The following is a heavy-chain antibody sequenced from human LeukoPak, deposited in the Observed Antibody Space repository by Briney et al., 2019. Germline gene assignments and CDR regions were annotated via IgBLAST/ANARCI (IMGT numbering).Heavy chain of an antibody. CDR3: ARDNPPFCNGGTCYSY. CDR1: GGTFSSYA. D-gene: IGHD2-15*01. J-gene: IGHJ4*02. V-gene: IGHV1-69*04. CDR2: IIPILNIA. Sequence: SVKVSCKASGGTFSSYAISWVRLAPGQGLEWMGRIIPILNIANYAQKFQGRVTIVADESTSTAYMELSSLRSEDTAVYYCARDNPPFCNGGTCYSYWGQGTLVTVSS.